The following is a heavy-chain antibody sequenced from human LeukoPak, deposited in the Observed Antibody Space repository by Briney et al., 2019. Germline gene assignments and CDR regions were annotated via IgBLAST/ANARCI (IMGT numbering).Heavy chain of an antibody. CDR1: GGSFSGYY. Sequence: PSETLSLTRAVYGGSFSGYYWSWIRQPPGKGLEWIGEINHSGSTNYNPSLKSRVTITVDTSKNQFSLKLSSVTAADTAVYYCARGRGSSSYDYWGQGTPVTVSS. V-gene: IGHV4-34*01. J-gene: IGHJ4*02. D-gene: IGHD6-13*01. CDR2: INHSGST. CDR3: ARGRGSSSYDY.